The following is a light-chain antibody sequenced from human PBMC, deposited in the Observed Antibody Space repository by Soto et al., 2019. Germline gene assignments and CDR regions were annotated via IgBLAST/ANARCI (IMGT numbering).Light chain of an antibody. Sequence: DIQLTQSPSFLSASVGDRVTITCRASQGISSYLAWYQQKPGKAPKLLIYAASILQSGVPSRFSGSESGTEFTLTISSLQPEDFATYYCQQLNTYPFTFGGGTKVEIK. J-gene: IGKJ4*01. CDR1: QGISSY. V-gene: IGKV1-9*01. CDR2: AAS. CDR3: QQLNTYPFT.